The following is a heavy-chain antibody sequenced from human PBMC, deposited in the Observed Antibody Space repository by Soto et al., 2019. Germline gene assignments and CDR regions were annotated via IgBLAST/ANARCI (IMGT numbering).Heavy chain of an antibody. Sequence: QVQLVQSGAEVKKPGSSVKVSCKASGGTFSSYTISWVRQAPGQGLEWMGRIIPILGIANYAQKFQGRVTITADKSTSTAYMELSRLRSEDTAVYYCATTAYCGGDCYSNFDYWGQGTLVTVSS. CDR1: GGTFSSYT. D-gene: IGHD2-21*02. V-gene: IGHV1-69*02. CDR3: ATTAYCGGDCYSNFDY. CDR2: IIPILGIA. J-gene: IGHJ4*02.